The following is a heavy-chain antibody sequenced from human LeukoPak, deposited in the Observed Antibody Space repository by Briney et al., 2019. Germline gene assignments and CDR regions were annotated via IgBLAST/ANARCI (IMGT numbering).Heavy chain of an antibody. J-gene: IGHJ4*02. D-gene: IGHD2-21*02. CDR1: GFTVSSNF. CDR3: TKDKRTGPNRAGDCYFDS. Sequence: GGSLRLSCSPSGFTVSSNFMSWVRQAPGKGLEWVSVIYSGGNTYYADSVMGRFTISRDNSKNTVYLQMNSLRAEDTAMYYCTKDKRTGPNRAGDCYFDSWGQGTLVTVSS. V-gene: IGHV3-66*01. CDR2: IYSGGNT.